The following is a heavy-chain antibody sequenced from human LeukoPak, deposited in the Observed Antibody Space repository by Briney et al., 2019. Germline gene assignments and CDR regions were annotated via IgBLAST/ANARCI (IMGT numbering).Heavy chain of an antibody. CDR3: AKGTYYDFWSAYSVFDY. D-gene: IGHD3-3*01. CDR2: ISSSGGNT. V-gene: IGHV3-23*01. J-gene: IGHJ4*02. CDR1: GFTFSSYG. Sequence: GGSLRLSCAASGFTFSSYGMHWVRQAPGKGLEWVSAISSSGGNTYYADSVKGRFTISRDNSKNTMYLQMNSLRAEDTAVYYCAKGTYYDFWSAYSVFDYWGQGTLVTVSS.